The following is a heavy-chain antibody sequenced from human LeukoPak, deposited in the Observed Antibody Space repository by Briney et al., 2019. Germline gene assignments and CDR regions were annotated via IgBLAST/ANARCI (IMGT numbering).Heavy chain of an antibody. J-gene: IGHJ4*02. CDR1: GGTFSSYA. CDR3: AGFLAVAGTFEAGGLDY. CDR2: IIPIFGTA. V-gene: IGHV1-69*13. D-gene: IGHD6-19*01. Sequence: SVKVSCKASGGTFSSYAISWVRQAPGQGLEWMSGIIPIFGTANYAQKFQGRVTITADESTSTAYMELSSLRSEDTAVYYCAGFLAVAGTFEAGGLDYWGQGTLVTVSS.